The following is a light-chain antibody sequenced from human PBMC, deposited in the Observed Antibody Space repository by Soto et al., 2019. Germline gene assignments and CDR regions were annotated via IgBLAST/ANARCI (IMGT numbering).Light chain of an antibody. Sequence: EIVLTQSPATLSLSPGDRATLSCRASQSVSRSLAWYQQRPGQAPRLLIYDASKRATGTPARFSGSGSGTDFTLTISSLEAEDFAVYYCQQRSNWPLEVTFGQGTRLDIK. V-gene: IGKV3-11*01. CDR3: QQRSNWPLEVT. CDR1: QSVSRS. J-gene: IGKJ5*01. CDR2: DAS.